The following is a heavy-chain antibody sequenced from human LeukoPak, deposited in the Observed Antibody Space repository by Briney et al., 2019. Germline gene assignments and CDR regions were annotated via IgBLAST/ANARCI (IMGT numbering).Heavy chain of an antibody. CDR1: GGSISSSSYY. D-gene: IGHD1-1*01. Sequence: SETLSLTCTVSGGSISSSSYYWGWIRQPPGKGLEWIGNIYYSGSTYYNPSLKSRVTISVDTSKNQFSLKLSSVTAADTAVYYCATLTTPGWFNPWGQGTLVTVSS. CDR3: ATLTTPGWFNP. CDR2: IYYSGST. J-gene: IGHJ5*02. V-gene: IGHV4-39*07.